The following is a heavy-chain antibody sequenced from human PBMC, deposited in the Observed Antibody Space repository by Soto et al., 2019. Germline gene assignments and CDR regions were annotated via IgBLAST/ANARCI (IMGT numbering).Heavy chain of an antibody. Sequence: SGPTLVNPTQTLTLTCTFSGFSLSTSGMCVSWIRQPPGKALEWLTLIDWDDAKHYSTSLKTRLTISKDTSKNQVVLTMTNMDPVDTATYYCARILSPGWAFDIWGQGTMVTVS. D-gene: IGHD6-19*01. CDR3: ARILSPGWAFDI. CDR1: GFSLSTSGMC. V-gene: IGHV2-70*01. J-gene: IGHJ3*02. CDR2: IDWDDAK.